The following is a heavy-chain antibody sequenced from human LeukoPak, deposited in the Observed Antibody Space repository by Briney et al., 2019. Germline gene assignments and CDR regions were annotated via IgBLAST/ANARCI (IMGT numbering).Heavy chain of an antibody. J-gene: IGHJ4*02. CDR2: ISGSGAST. V-gene: IGHV3-23*01. CDR1: GFTFSSYA. Sequence: GGSLRLSCAASGFTFSSYAMSWVRQAPGKGLEWVSAISGSGASTYYAGSVKGRFTISRDNSKDTVYLQMNSLRGEDTAVYYCAGGTGYNIFDYWGQGTLVTVSS. CDR3: AGGTGYNIFDY. D-gene: IGHD5-24*01.